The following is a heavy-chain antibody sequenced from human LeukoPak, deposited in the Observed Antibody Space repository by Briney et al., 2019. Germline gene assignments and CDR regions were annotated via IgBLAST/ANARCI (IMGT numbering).Heavy chain of an antibody. CDR1: GYTFTSYG. V-gene: IGHV1-69*06. D-gene: IGHD3-22*01. Sequence: ASVKVSCKASGYTFTSYGISWVRQAPGQGLEWMGGIIPIFGTANYAQKFQGRVTITADKSTSTAYVELSSLRSEDTAVYYCARSGYYDSSGMYDCDYWGQGTLVTVSS. CDR2: IIPIFGTA. CDR3: ARSGYYDSSGMYDCDY. J-gene: IGHJ4*02.